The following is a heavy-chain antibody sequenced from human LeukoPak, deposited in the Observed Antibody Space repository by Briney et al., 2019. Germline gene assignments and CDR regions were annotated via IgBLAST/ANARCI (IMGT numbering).Heavy chain of an antibody. J-gene: IGHJ4*02. CDR2: IRYDGTNK. Sequence: PGGSLRLSCAASGLTFSNYGMHWVRQAPGKGLEWVTFIRYDGTNKYYTDSVKGRFTISRDNSKNTLYLQMSSLRADDTAVYYCAKQCCSGGSCYSGDFFDYWGQGTLVTVSS. V-gene: IGHV3-30*02. CDR3: AKQCCSGGSCYSGDFFDY. D-gene: IGHD2-15*01. CDR1: GLTFSNYG.